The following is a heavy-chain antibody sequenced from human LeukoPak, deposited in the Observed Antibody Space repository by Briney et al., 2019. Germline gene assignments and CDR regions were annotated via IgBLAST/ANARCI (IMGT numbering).Heavy chain of an antibody. V-gene: IGHV4-34*01. D-gene: IGHD3-22*01. CDR2: INHSGST. J-gene: IGHJ4*02. CDR3: ARVTGYMIEDYFDY. Sequence: PSETLSLTCAVYGGSFSGYYWSWIRQPLGKGLEWIGEINHSGSTNYNPSLKSRVTISVDTSKNQFSLRLSSVTAADTAVYYCARVTGYMIEDYFDYWGQGTLVTVSS. CDR1: GGSFSGYY.